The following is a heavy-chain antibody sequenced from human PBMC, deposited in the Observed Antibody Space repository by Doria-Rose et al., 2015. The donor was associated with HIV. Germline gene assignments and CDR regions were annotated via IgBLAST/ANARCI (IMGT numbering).Heavy chain of an antibody. CDR1: GGSISHYY. J-gene: IGHJ4*02. CDR3: ARVHSGTYDY. Sequence: QVQLQESGPGLVKPSKTLSLTCSVSGGSISHYYWSWIRQPPGKRLEYIGDILYTGSTNYSPSLKSRVSISIDTSKNKFSLRLSSVTAADTAVYYCARVHSGTYDYWGQGTLVTVSS. D-gene: IGHD1-26*01. CDR2: ILYTGST. V-gene: IGHV4-59*01.